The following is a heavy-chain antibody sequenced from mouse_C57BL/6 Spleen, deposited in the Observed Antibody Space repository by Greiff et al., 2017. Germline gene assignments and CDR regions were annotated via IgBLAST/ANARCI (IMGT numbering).Heavy chain of an antibody. J-gene: IGHJ2*01. Sequence: VQLKQSGPVLVKPGASVKMSCKASGYTFTDYYMNWVKQSHGKSLEWIGVINPYNGGTSYNQKFKGKATLTVDKSSSTAYMELNSLTSEDSAVYYCARETTDYFDYWGQGTTLTVSS. V-gene: IGHV1-19*01. CDR3: ARETTDYFDY. CDR2: INPYNGGT. CDR1: GYTFTDYY. D-gene: IGHD1-1*01.